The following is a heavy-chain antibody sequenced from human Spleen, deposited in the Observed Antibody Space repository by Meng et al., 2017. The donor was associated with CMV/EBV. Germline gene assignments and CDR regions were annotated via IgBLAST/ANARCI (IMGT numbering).Heavy chain of an antibody. CDR1: GYTFNSYA. CDR3: ARTYDIVRYPFDI. CDR2: INPDSGAT. V-gene: IGHV1-2*02. D-gene: IGHD5-12*01. J-gene: IGHJ3*02. Sequence: ASVKVSCKASGYTFNSYAISWVRQAPGQGPECMGWINPDSGATDFAQKFQGRVTMTRDTSISTAYMELSRLRSDDTAMYYCARTYDIVRYPFDIWGQGTMVTVSS.